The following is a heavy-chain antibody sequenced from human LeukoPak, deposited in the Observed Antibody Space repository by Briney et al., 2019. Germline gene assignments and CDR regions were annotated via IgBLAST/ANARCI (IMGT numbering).Heavy chain of an antibody. CDR3: AIKPRFGRVIVWYY. Sequence: SVKVSCTASGGTFSSYAISWVRQAPGQGLEWMGRIIPIFGTANYAQKFQGRVTITTDESTSTAYMELSSLRSEDTAVYYCAIKPRFGRVIVWYYWGQGTLVTVSS. CDR1: GGTFSSYA. J-gene: IGHJ4*02. D-gene: IGHD3-16*02. V-gene: IGHV1-69*05. CDR2: IIPIFGTA.